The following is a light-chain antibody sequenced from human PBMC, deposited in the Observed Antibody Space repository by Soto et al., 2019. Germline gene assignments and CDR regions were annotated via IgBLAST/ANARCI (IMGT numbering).Light chain of an antibody. J-gene: IGKJ1*01. CDR3: QQYGSSPTT. CDR2: GAS. V-gene: IGKV3-20*01. Sequence: EIVMTQSPATLSVSPGGRGTLSCRASQSVSSSYLAWYQQKPGQAPRLLIYGASSRATGIPDRSSGSGSGTDFTLTISRLEPEDFAVYFCQQYGSSPTTFGQGTKVDIK. CDR1: QSVSSSY.